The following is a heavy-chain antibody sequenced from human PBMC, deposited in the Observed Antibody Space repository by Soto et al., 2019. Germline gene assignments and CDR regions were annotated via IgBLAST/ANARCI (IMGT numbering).Heavy chain of an antibody. D-gene: IGHD6-13*01. CDR2: INHSGST. Sequence: SETLSLTCAVYGGSFSGYYWSWIRQPPGKGLEWIGEINHSGSTNYNPSLKSRVTISVDTSKNQFSLKLSSVTVADTAVYYCARELLGSSSWYPYNWFDPWGQGTLVTVSS. V-gene: IGHV4-34*01. CDR1: GGSFSGYY. J-gene: IGHJ5*02. CDR3: ARELLGSSSWYPYNWFDP.